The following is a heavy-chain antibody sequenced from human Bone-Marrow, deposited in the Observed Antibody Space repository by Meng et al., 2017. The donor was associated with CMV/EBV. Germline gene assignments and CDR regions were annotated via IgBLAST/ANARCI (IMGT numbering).Heavy chain of an antibody. J-gene: IGHJ4*02. CDR2: IYYSGST. CDR3: ARETRWNYVDY. V-gene: IGHV4-59*01. Sequence: SETLSLTCTVSGGSISSYYWRWIRQPPGKGLEWIGYIYYSGSTKYNPSLRSRVTISADTSKNQFFLKLSTVTAAETAVYYCARETRWNYVDYWGQGTLVTVSS. D-gene: IGHD3-3*01. CDR1: GGSISSYY.